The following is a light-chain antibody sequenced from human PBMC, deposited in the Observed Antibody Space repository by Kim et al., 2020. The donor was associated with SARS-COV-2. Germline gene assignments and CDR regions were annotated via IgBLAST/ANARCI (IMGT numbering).Light chain of an antibody. CDR1: QSVSSNY. J-gene: IGKJ2*01. V-gene: IGKV3-20*01. Sequence: LAPGESATRSCRASQSVSSNYLAWYHQRPGQAPRLLIYLASTRATGAPDRFSGSGSGTDFTLTIRRLEPEDSGVFYCQQYDTSPYTFGQGTKLEI. CDR2: LAS. CDR3: QQYDTSPYT.